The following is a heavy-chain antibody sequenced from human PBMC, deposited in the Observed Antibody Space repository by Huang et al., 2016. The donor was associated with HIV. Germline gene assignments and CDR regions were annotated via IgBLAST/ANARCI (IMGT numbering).Heavy chain of an antibody. Sequence: QVQLQQWGAGLLKPSETLSLTCAVYGGSFSGYYWRWIRQAPGKGLEWIGEINHSGSTNDNPSRKSRLTIPVDTSKNQFSLKLSSVTAADTAVYYCARERMMSWLDDHDAFDIWGQGTMVTVSS. D-gene: IGHD1-1*01. CDR2: INHSGST. J-gene: IGHJ3*02. CDR1: GGSFSGYY. V-gene: IGHV4-34*01. CDR3: ARERMMSWLDDHDAFDI.